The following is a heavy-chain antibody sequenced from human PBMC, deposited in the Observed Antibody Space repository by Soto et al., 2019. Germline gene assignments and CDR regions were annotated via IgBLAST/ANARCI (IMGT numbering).Heavy chain of an antibody. CDR2: ISYDGVSK. D-gene: IGHD3-22*01. V-gene: IGHV3-30*18. Sequence: QVQLVESGGGVVQPGKSLRLSCAASGFTFSTYGIHWVRQAPGKGLEWVALISYDGVSKYSGDSVKGRFIISRDISHNTVSLKMNSLSADEPAAYFCSKEQLAMTVVVKDYFDSWGQGTLVTVSS. CDR3: SKEQLAMTVVVKDYFDS. J-gene: IGHJ4*02. CDR1: GFTFSTYG.